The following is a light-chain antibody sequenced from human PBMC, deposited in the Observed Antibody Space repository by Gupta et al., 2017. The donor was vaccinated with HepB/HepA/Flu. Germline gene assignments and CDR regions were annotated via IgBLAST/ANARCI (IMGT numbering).Light chain of an antibody. CDR1: QDISKS. J-gene: IGKJ4*01. V-gene: IGKV1-33*01. CDR3: QQYDLMMT. CDR2: ASS. Sequence: DVQMTQSPSSLSASVGDRVTITCQASQDISKSLNWYQQKPGKAPKFLIYASSKLVTGVPSRFIGRGSGTDFTLTISSLRPEDIATYFCQQYDLMMTFGGGTKVQI.